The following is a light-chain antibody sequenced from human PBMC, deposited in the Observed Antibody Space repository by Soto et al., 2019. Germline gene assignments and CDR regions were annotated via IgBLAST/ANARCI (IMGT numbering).Light chain of an antibody. J-gene: IGLJ3*02. CDR1: SSDVGGYNY. V-gene: IGLV2-14*03. CDR3: SSYTNRNTVV. CDR2: DVT. Sequence: QSALTQPASVSGSPGQSITIFCTGTSSDVGGYNYVSWYQQRPGKPPKLMIYDVTNRPSGVSNRFSGSKSGSTASLTISGLQAEDEGDYYCSSYTNRNTVVFGGWTKLTVL.